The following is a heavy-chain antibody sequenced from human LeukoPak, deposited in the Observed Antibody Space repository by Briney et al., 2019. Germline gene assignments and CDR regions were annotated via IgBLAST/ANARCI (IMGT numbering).Heavy chain of an antibody. J-gene: IGHJ4*02. V-gene: IGHV1-69*05. Sequence: SVKVSCKVSGGTFRSYASSGERQATGQGLELMGRIIPIFGTANYAKKVQGRVTITTDESTSTAYMELSSLRSEDTAVYYCARDPETYYYGSGISFDYWGQGTLVTVSS. CDR1: GGTFRSYA. CDR2: IIPIFGTA. CDR3: ARDPETYYYGSGISFDY. D-gene: IGHD3-10*01.